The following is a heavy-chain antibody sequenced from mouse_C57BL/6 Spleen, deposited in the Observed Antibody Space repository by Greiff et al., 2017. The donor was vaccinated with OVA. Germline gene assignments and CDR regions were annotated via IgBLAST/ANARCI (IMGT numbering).Heavy chain of an antibody. CDR2: IHPNSGST. CDR3: ARCYYYGPFDY. V-gene: IGHV1-64*01. J-gene: IGHJ2*01. CDR1: GYTFTSYW. D-gene: IGHD1-1*01. Sequence: QVQLQQPGAELVKPGASVKLSCKASGYTFTSYWMHWVKQRPGQGLEWIGMIHPNSGSTNYNEKFKSKATLTVDKSSSTAYMHLSSLTSEDSAVYYCARCYYYGPFDYWGQGTTLTVSS.